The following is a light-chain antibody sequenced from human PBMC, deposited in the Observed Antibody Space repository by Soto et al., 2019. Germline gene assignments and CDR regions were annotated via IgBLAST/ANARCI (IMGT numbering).Light chain of an antibody. CDR1: ENINKW. CDR3: QQYKTFPWT. J-gene: IGKJ1*01. CDR2: KAS. Sequence: DIQMTQSPSPLSAFVGDRVTITCRASENINKWLAWYQPKPGKAPKLMIKKASNLESGVPSRFSGSGSGAEFTLTISSLQPHDFATYNCQQYKTFPWTFGQGTKVEI. V-gene: IGKV1-5*03.